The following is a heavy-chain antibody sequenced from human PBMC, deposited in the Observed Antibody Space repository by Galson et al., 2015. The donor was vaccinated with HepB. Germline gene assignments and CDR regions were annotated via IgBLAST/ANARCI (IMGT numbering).Heavy chain of an antibody. CDR3: ARDVEGTMT. CDR1: EDTFSRYA. J-gene: IGHJ4*02. Sequence: SVKVSCKASEDTFSRYAISWVRQAPGPGLEWMGGIIPSVHITDYAQKFQGRVTITADKSTSTAYMEVKSLRSEDTAVYYCARDVEGTMTWGQGTQVIVSS. CDR2: IIPSVHIT. V-gene: IGHV1-69*10. D-gene: IGHD1-14*01.